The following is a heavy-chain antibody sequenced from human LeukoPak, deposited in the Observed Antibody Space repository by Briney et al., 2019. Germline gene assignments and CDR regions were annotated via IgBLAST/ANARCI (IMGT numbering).Heavy chain of an antibody. Sequence: GSLRLSCAPSGFAFSDYAMHWVRQPPGKGLEWIGEINHSGSTNYNPSLKSRVTISVDTSKNQFSLKLSSVTAADTAVYYCARAHRVLRYFDWLPYYFDYWGQGTLVTVSS. CDR2: INHSGST. D-gene: IGHD3-9*01. CDR3: ARAHRVLRYFDWLPYYFDY. CDR1: GFAFSDYA. V-gene: IGHV4-34*01. J-gene: IGHJ4*02.